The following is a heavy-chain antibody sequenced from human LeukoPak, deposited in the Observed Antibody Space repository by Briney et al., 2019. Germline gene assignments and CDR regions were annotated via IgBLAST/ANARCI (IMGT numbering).Heavy chain of an antibody. CDR2: ISSNGGST. CDR1: GFTFSSYA. D-gene: IGHD2-2*01. CDR3: ARDPGYIVVVPGEVVVDV. V-gene: IGHV3-64*01. J-gene: IGHJ6*04. Sequence: GGSLRLSCAASGFTFSSYAMHWVRQAPGKGLEYVSAISSNGGSTYYANSVKGRFTISRDNSKNTLYLQMGSLRAEDMAVYYCARDPGYIVVVPGEVVVDVWGKGTTVTVSS.